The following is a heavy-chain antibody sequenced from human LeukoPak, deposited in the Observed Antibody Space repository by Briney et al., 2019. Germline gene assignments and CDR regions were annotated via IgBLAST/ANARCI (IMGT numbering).Heavy chain of an antibody. CDR1: GYTFTSYY. Sequence: ASVKVSCKASGYTFTSYYMHWVRQAPGQELEWMGIINPSGGSTSYAQKFQGRVTMTRDTSTSTVYMELSSLRSEDTAVYYCARDLVYYYDSSGLIDPWGQGTLVTVSS. D-gene: IGHD3-22*01. CDR3: ARDLVYYYDSSGLIDP. CDR2: INPSGGST. J-gene: IGHJ5*02. V-gene: IGHV1-46*01.